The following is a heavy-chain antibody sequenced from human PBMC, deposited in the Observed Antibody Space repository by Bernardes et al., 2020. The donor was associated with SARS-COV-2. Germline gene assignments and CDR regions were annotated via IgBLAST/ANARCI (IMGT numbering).Heavy chain of an antibody. CDR3: ARWAGYCSSTSCPNWFDP. D-gene: IGHD2-2*01. CDR2: ISSSSSTI. Sequence: GGSLRLSCAASGFTFSSYSMNWVRQAPGKGLEWVSYISSSSSTIYYADSVKGRFTISRDNAKNSLYLQMNSLRAEDTAVYYCARWAGYCSSTSCPNWFDPWGQGTLVTVSS. CDR1: GFTFSSYS. J-gene: IGHJ5*02. V-gene: IGHV3-48*04.